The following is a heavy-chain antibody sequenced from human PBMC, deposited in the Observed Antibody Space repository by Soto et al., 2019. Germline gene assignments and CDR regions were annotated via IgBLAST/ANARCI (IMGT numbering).Heavy chain of an antibody. J-gene: IGHJ4*02. Sequence: EVQLVESGGGLVKPGGSLRLSCAASGFTFSNAWMSWVRQAPGKGLEWVGRIKSKTDGGTTDYAAPVKGRFTISRDDSKNTLYLQMNSLKTEDTAVYYCRAYVLGDYFDYWGQGTLVTVSS. D-gene: IGHD2-15*01. CDR2: IKSKTDGGTT. CDR1: GFTFSNAW. CDR3: RAYVLGDYFDY. V-gene: IGHV3-15*01.